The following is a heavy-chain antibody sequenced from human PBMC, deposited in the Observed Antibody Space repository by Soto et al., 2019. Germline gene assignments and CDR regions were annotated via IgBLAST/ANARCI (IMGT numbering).Heavy chain of an antibody. D-gene: IGHD2-8*01. CDR3: ARQEVPQWFTKGYYGMDV. CDR1: GGSFSGYY. CDR2: INHRGNT. J-gene: IGHJ6*02. Sequence: SENLSLTCAVYGGSFSGYYWTWIRQPPGKGLEWIGEINHRGNTNYNPSLKSRVTISVDTSKNQFSLKLTSVTAADTAVYYCARQEVPQWFTKGYYGMDVWDHGTTVTVS. V-gene: IGHV4-34*01.